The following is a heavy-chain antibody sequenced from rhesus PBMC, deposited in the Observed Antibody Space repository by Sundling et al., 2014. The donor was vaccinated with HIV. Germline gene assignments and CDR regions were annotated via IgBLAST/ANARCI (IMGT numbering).Heavy chain of an antibody. CDR1: GASISDYW. Sequence: QVQLQESGPGLVKPSETLSLTCTVSGASISDYWWNWIRQPPGKGLEWIGRIDANTGSTRYSPSLTSRVTISTDTSKNQFSLRLNSVTAADTAVYYCARTDEYCTGSGCRVFDYWGQGVLVTVSS. CDR3: ARTDEYCTGSGCRVFDY. D-gene: IGHD2-21*01. V-gene: IGHV4-147*01. CDR2: IDANTGST. J-gene: IGHJ4*01.